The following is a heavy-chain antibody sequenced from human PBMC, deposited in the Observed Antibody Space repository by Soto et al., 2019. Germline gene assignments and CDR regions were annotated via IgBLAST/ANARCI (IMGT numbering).Heavy chain of an antibody. V-gene: IGHV3-48*01. CDR2: VSMDSDTI. Sequence: GGSLRLSCRASGSDFSTYSMNWVRQAPGKGLEWIAYVSMDSDTIHYADSVKGRFTISRDSSENTLSLQRNSLRVDDTAVYYCARTRGYSDYDLDYWGQGTLVTVSS. CDR3: ARTRGYSDYDLDY. J-gene: IGHJ4*02. CDR1: GSDFSTYS. D-gene: IGHD5-12*01.